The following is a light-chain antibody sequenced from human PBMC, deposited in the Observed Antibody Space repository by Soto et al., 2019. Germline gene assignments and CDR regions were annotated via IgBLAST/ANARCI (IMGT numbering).Light chain of an antibody. CDR1: QSVSRT. J-gene: IGKJ2*01. CDR2: GAS. Sequence: EIVMTQSPASLSVSPGERATLSCRASQSVSRTLAWYQQKPGQAPRLLIYGASTRATGIPARFSGRGSGTDFTLTISSLQSEDFAVYYCQQYDSWWYTFGQGTKVDIK. CDR3: QQYDSWWYT. V-gene: IGKV3-15*01.